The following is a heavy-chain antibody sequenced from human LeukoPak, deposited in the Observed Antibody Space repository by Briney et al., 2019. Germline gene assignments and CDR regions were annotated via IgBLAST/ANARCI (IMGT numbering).Heavy chain of an antibody. CDR3: AKDLRWDHPGFDP. CDR1: GYTFTSYY. CDR2: INPNGDST. D-gene: IGHD4-23*01. Sequence: ASVKVSCKASGYTFTSYYMHWVRQAPGQGLEWMGIINPNGDSTSYAQKFQDRVTMTRDTSTSTVYMELSSLRSEDTAVYYCAKDLRWDHPGFDPWGQGTLVIVSS. J-gene: IGHJ5*02. V-gene: IGHV1-46*01.